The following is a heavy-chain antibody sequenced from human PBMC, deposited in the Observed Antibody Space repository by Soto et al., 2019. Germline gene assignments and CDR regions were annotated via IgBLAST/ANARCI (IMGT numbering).Heavy chain of an antibody. D-gene: IGHD3-22*01. CDR2: IYYSGGT. CDR3: ARHNYDSSGYYHYYYGMDV. CDR1: GDSISSGDSY. J-gene: IGHJ6*02. Sequence: PSGTLSLICSVYGDSISSGDSYWSWSSQPPGKGLEWIGCIYYSGGTYYNPSLKSRVTISGDTSKNQFSLKLSSVTAADTAVYYCARHNYDSSGYYHYYYGMDVWGQGTTVT. V-gene: IGHV4-30-4*02.